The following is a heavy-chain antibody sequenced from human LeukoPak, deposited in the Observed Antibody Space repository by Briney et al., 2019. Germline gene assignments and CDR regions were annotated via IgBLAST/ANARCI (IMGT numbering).Heavy chain of an antibody. CDR1: GFTFSGYW. D-gene: IGHD3-10*01. Sequence: QPGGSLRLSCGASGFTFSGYWMSWVRQAPGKGLEWVANIHKDGSAKRYVDSVKGRFTISRDNAKSSLYLQMNSQRVEDTAVYYCARDRGFGADDSWGQGSLVTVSS. CDR2: IHKDGSAK. J-gene: IGHJ4*02. CDR3: ARDRGFGADDS. V-gene: IGHV3-7*01.